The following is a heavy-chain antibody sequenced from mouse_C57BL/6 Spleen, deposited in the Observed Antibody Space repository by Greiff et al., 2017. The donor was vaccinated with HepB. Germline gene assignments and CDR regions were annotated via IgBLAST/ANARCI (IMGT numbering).Heavy chain of an antibody. D-gene: IGHD3-2*02. Sequence: VQLQQSGAELVRPGASVTLSCKASGYTFTDYEMHWVKQTPVHGLEWIGAIDPETGGTAYNQKFKGKAILTADKSSSTAYMELRSLTSEDSAVYYCTRKLRLGAMDYWGQGTSVTVSS. CDR3: TRKLRLGAMDY. J-gene: IGHJ4*01. CDR2: IDPETGGT. V-gene: IGHV1-15*01. CDR1: GYTFTDYE.